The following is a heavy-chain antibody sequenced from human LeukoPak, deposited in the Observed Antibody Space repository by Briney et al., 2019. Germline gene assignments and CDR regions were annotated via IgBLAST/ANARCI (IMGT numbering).Heavy chain of an antibody. Sequence: SETLSLTCAVSGGSISSSNWWSWVRQPPGKGLEWIGEIYHSGSTNYNPSLKSRVTISVDKSKNQFSLKLSSVTAADTAVYYCASRTPAAGTHYFDYWGQGTLVTVSS. CDR2: IYHSGST. V-gene: IGHV4-4*02. J-gene: IGHJ4*02. D-gene: IGHD6-13*01. CDR1: GGSISSSNW. CDR3: ASRTPAAGTHYFDY.